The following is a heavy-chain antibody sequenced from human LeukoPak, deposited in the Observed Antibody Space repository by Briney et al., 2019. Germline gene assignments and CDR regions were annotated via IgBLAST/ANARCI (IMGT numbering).Heavy chain of an antibody. CDR1: GFTFSSSA. Sequence: PGGSLRLSCVASGFTFSSSAMSWVRQAPGEGLEWVSAISGGGGTTYYADSVKGRFTISRDNSKSTLFLEMNSLRVEDTALYYCAKGYVTSGYFDYWGQGTLVTVSS. V-gene: IGHV3-23*01. J-gene: IGHJ4*02. CDR2: ISGGGGTT. D-gene: IGHD3-16*01. CDR3: AKGYVTSGYFDY.